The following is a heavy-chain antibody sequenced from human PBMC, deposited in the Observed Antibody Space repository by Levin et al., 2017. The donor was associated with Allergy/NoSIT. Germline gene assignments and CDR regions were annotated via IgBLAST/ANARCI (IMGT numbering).Heavy chain of an antibody. CDR1: GYTFTNYG. D-gene: IGHD1-26*01. Sequence: ASVKVSCKASGYTFTNYGLAWVRQAPGQGLEWMGWVSGYNGKTDYAQRLQGRVTMTTDTSTTTANMELTSLRSDDTAVYYCARVSAWDVTYPAYWGQGTLVTVSS. J-gene: IGHJ4*02. CDR3: ARVSAWDVTYPAY. CDR2: VSGYNGKT. V-gene: IGHV1-18*01.